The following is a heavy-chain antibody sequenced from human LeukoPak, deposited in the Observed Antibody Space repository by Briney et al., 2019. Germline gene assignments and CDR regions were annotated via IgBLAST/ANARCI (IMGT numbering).Heavy chain of an antibody. CDR1: GGSISSYY. CDR3: ARGGDMVRGRMDV. CDR2: VYYSGST. D-gene: IGHD3-10*01. J-gene: IGHJ6*02. V-gene: IGHV4-59*01. Sequence: SETLSLTCTVSGGSISSYYWSWIRQPPGKGLEWIGYVYYSGSTNYNPSLKSRVTISVDTSKNQFSLKLSSVTAADTAVYYCARGGDMVRGRMDVWGQGTTVTVSS.